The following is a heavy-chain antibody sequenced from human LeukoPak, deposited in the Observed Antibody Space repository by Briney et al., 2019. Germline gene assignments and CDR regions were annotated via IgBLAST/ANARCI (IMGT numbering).Heavy chain of an antibody. CDR2: ISAYNGNT. CDR1: GYTFTSYG. D-gene: IGHD3-10*01. Sequence: ASVKVSCKASGYTFTSYGISWVRQAPGQGVEGMGWISAYNGNTNYAQKLQGRVTMTTDTSTSTAYMELRSLRSDDTAVYYCARDQGSWGWFDPWGQGTLVTVSS. CDR3: ARDQGSWGWFDP. V-gene: IGHV1-18*04. J-gene: IGHJ5*02.